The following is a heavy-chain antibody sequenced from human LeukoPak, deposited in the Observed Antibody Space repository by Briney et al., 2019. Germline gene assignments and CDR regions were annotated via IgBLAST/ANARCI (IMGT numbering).Heavy chain of an antibody. CDR2: INPNSGGT. CDR3: ASSGTASVNYYYMDV. V-gene: IGHV1-2*02. CDR1: GYTFTGYY. D-gene: IGHD6-19*01. Sequence: ASVKASCKASGYTFTGYYMHWVRQAPGQGLEWMGWINPNSGGTNYAQKFQGRVTMTRDTSISTAYMELSRLRSDDTAVYYCASSGTASVNYYYMDVWGKGTTVTVSS. J-gene: IGHJ6*03.